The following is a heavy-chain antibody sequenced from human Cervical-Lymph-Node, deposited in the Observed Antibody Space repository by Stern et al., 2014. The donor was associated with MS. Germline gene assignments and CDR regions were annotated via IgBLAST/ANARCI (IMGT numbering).Heavy chain of an antibody. CDR2: HYWDEDK. V-gene: IGHV2-5*02. J-gene: IGHJ4*02. Sequence: ESDPTLVKPTQTVTLTCTLSGFSVATAGVGVGWIRQPPGKDLEWLALHYWDEDKLYSPSLKIRLTIIKDTSKNQVVLTMTNVDPVDTATYYCAHSRVKYCRGGTCYSSLFDYWGQGTLVTVSS. CDR1: GFSVATAGVG. D-gene: IGHD2-15*01. CDR3: AHSRVKYCRGGTCYSSLFDY.